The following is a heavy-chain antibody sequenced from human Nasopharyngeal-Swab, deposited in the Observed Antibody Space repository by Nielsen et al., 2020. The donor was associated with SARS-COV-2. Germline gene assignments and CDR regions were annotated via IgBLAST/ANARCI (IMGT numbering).Heavy chain of an antibody. J-gene: IGHJ4*02. D-gene: IGHD4-11*01. V-gene: IGHV3-21*01. CDR3: ARWDYSNYDLDY. CDR2: ISSSSSYI. Sequence: GGSLRLSCAASGFTFSSYSMNWVRQAPGKGLEWVSSISSSSSYIYYADSVKGQFTISRDNAENSLYLQMNSLRAEDTAVYYCARWDYSNYDLDYWGQGTLVTVSS. CDR1: GFTFSSYS.